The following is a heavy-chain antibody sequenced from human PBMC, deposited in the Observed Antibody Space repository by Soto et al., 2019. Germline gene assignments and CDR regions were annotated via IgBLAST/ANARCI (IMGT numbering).Heavy chain of an antibody. CDR1: GYRFTTYY. CDR3: ARDGNFAFRGYSFAFDL. CDR2: MNIGTGGT. V-gene: IGHV1-2*06. J-gene: IGHJ4*02. D-gene: IGHD5-18*01. Sequence: ASVKVSCKASGYRFTTYYIHWVRQAPGQGLEWMGRMNIGTGGTTYAQKFQGRVTMTRDTSISTAYMEVSSVKSDDTAMYYCARDGNFAFRGYSFAFDLWGQGTLVTVSS.